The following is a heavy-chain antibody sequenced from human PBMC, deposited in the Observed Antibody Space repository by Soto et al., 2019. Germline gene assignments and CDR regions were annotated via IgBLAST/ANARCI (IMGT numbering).Heavy chain of an antibody. J-gene: IGHJ6*02. Sequence: SGPTLVNPTQTLTLTCTFSGFSLSTSGVGVGWIRQPPGKALEWLAVIYWDDDKRYSPSLKSRLTLTKDTSKNQVVLTMTNMDPVDTATYYCARRYYYDSSGYYETLDYYGMDVWGQGTTVTVSS. D-gene: IGHD3-22*01. CDR2: IYWDDDK. CDR3: ARRYYYDSSGYYETLDYYGMDV. CDR1: GFSLSTSGVG. V-gene: IGHV2-5*02.